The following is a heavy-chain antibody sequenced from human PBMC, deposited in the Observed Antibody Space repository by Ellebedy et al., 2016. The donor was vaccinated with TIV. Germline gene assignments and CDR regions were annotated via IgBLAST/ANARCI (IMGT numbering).Heavy chain of an antibody. J-gene: IGHJ6*02. D-gene: IGHD3-10*01. CDR2: ISSSSSTI. V-gene: IGHV3-48*02. CDR3: ARDPQWFGESYYGIDV. CDR1: GFTFSSYS. Sequence: GGSLRLSXAASGFTFSSYSMNWVRQAPGKGLEWVSYISSSSSTIYYADSVKGRFTISRDNAKNSLYLQMNSLRDEDTAVYYCARDPQWFGESYYGIDVWGQGTTVTVSS.